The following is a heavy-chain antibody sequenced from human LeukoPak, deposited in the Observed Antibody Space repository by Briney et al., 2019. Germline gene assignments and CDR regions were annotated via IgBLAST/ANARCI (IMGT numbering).Heavy chain of an antibody. V-gene: IGHV3-7*01. J-gene: IGHJ4*02. D-gene: IGHD6-19*01. CDR3: ARWSSGWYW. Sequence: GGSLRLSCAASGFTFSAYWMSWVRQTPGKGLEWVANIKQDGSEEYYVDSVKGRFTVSRDNAKNSLYLQTNSLRAEDTAVYYCARWSSGWYWWGQGTLVTVSS. CDR2: IKQDGSEE. CDR1: GFTFSAYW.